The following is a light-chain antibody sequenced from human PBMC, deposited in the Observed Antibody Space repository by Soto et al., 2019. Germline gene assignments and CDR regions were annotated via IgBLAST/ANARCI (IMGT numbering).Light chain of an antibody. CDR3: RQYNIYPRT. Sequence: DVQMTQSPSSLSASVGDRVTITCRASQDINSYLAWYQQKPGNAPKSLIYAASSLQTGVPSSFSGSESGTECTLTISNLQPEDSATYYCRQYNIYPRTFGGGTKVEIK. CDR2: AAS. J-gene: IGKJ4*01. V-gene: IGKV1D-16*01. CDR1: QDINSY.